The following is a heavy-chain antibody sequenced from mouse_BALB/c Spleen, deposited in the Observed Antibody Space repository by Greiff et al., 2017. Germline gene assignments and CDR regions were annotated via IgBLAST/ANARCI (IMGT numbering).Heavy chain of an antibody. CDR1: GDSITSGY. CDR3: ARAYYGSSSYYYAMDY. V-gene: IGHV3-8*02. CDR2: ISYSGST. J-gene: IGHJ4*01. Sequence: DVQLQESGPSLVKPSQTLSLTCSVTGDSITSGYWNWIRKFPGNKLEYMGYISYSGSTYYNPSLKSRISITRDTSKNQYYLQLNSVTTEDTATYYCARAYYGSSSYYYAMDYWGQGTSVTVSS. D-gene: IGHD1-1*01.